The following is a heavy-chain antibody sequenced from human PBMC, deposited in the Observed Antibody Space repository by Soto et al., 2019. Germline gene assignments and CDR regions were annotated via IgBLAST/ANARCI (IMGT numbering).Heavy chain of an antibody. Sequence: QMQLVQSGGGVVQPGRSLRLSCAASGFTFSHYPIHWVRQAPGKGLEWVAVISFDGSNKFYADSVKCRFTISKDNSQNKLYLQMNDLRHEDTAVYYCARLPGPLVSVLYIYPLDARESPSDVDSWGQGTTVTVSS. CDR2: ISFDGSNK. J-gene: IGHJ6*02. V-gene: IGHV3-30*04. D-gene: IGHD2-21*02. CDR1: GFTFSHYP. CDR3: ARLPGPLVSVLYIYPLDARESPSDVDS.